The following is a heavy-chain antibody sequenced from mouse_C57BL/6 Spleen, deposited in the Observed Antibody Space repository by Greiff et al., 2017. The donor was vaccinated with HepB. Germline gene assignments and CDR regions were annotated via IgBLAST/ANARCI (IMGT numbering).Heavy chain of an antibody. V-gene: IGHV1-26*01. J-gene: IGHJ3*01. CDR2: INPNNGGT. D-gene: IGHD2-5*01. CDR1: GYTFTDYY. CDR3: AGIYSNYGGWFAY. Sequence: EVQLQQSGPELVKPGASVKISCKASGYTFTDYYMNWVKQSHGKSLEWIGDINPNNGGTSYNQKFKGKATLTVDKSSSTAYMELRSLTSEDSAVYYCAGIYSNYGGWFAYWGQGTLVTVSA.